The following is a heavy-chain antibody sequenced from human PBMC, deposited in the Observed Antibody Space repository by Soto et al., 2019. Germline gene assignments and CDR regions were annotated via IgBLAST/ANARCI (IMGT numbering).Heavy chain of an antibody. CDR2: IGRTGIDR. V-gene: IGHV3-21*01. CDR3: VCDDNRRY. CDR1: GFSFSTST. D-gene: IGHD1-1*01. Sequence: EVQLVESGGGLVKPGGSLRLSCAASGFSFSTSTMNWVRQAPGKGLEFVSSIGRTGIDRYYIDSVKGRFTISRDNAQNSLYLQMNCRRAVDTALYYCVCDDNRRYWGQGTLVTVSS. J-gene: IGHJ4*02.